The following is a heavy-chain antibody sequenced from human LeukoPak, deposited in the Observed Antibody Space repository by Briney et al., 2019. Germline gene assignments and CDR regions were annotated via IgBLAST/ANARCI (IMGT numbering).Heavy chain of an antibody. Sequence: GGSLRLSCAASGFSFRNYAMSWVRQAPGKGLERVSSISDSGGATYYADSVKGRFTISRDNSRNTLYLQLNSLGADDTAVYYCAKIAPWGAVTTTDGFDYWGQGTLVTVSS. CDR3: AKIAPWGAVTTTDGFDY. V-gene: IGHV3-23*01. J-gene: IGHJ4*02. CDR2: ISDSGGAT. D-gene: IGHD4-17*01. CDR1: GFSFRNYA.